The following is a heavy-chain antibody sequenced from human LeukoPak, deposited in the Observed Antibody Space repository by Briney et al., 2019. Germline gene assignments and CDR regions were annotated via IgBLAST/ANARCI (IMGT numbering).Heavy chain of an antibody. CDR2: IIPIFGTA. CDR1: GGTFSSYA. V-gene: IGHV1-69*01. J-gene: IGHJ5*02. Sequence: SVKVSCKASGGTFSSYAISWARQAPGQGLEWMGGIIPIFGTANYAQKFQGRVTITADESTSTAYMELSSLRSEDTAVYYCARGRGDYDFWSGYYTAWFDPWGQGTLVTVSS. D-gene: IGHD3-3*01. CDR3: ARGRGDYDFWSGYYTAWFDP.